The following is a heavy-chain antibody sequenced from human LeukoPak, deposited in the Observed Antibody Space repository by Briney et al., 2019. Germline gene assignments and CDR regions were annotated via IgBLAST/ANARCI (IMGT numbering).Heavy chain of an antibody. Sequence: GGSLRLSCATSGFTFENYWMHWVRQAPGKGLEWVANIKQDDSEKYYVDSVRGRFTISRDNAKNSLYLQMNSLEVEDTAVYYCARGSPFGSYWGQGTLVTVSS. J-gene: IGHJ4*02. CDR3: ARGSPFGSY. V-gene: IGHV3-7*01. CDR1: GFTFENYW. D-gene: IGHD3-10*01. CDR2: IKQDDSEK.